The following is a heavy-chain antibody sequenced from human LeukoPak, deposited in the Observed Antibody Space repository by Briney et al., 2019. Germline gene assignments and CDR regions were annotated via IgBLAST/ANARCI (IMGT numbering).Heavy chain of an antibody. J-gene: IGHJ4*02. D-gene: IGHD5-18*01. V-gene: IGHV3-64*01. CDR2: ISSNGGST. CDR1: GFTFSSHS. Sequence: GGSLRLSCAASGFTFSSHSMNWVRQAPGKGLEYVSGISSNGGSTYYASSVKGRFTISRDNSKTTLDLQMGSLRAEDMAVYYCVRRRGYSYDYWGQGTLVSVSS. CDR3: VRRRGYSYDY.